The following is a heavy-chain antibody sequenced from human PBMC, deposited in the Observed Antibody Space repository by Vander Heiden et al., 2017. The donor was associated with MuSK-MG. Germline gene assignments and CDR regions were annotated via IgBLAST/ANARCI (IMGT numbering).Heavy chain of an antibody. D-gene: IGHD6-6*01. CDR3: ARVTYSSSSGLDY. V-gene: IGHV1-69*02. CDR1: GGTFSSYT. J-gene: IGHJ4*02. CDR2: IIPILGIA. Sequence: QVQLVQSGAEVKKPGSSVKVSCKASGGTFSSYTISWVRQAPGQGLEWMGRIIPILGIANYAQKFQGRVTITADKSTSTAYMELSSLRSEDTAVYYCARVTYSSSSGLDYWGQGTLVTVSS.